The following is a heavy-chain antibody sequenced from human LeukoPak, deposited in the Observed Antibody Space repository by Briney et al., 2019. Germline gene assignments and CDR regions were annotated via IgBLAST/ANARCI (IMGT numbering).Heavy chain of an antibody. J-gene: IGHJ6*02. V-gene: IGHV4-34*01. CDR3: ARGRSGITMIVVTGYYYGMDV. D-gene: IGHD3-22*01. CDR2: INHSGST. Sequence: SETLSLTCAVYGGSFSGYYWSWIRQPPGKGLEWIGEINHSGSTNYNPSLKSRVTISVDTSKTQFSLKLSSVTAADTAVYYCARGRSGITMIVVTGYYYGMDVWGQGTTVTVSS. CDR1: GGSFSGYY.